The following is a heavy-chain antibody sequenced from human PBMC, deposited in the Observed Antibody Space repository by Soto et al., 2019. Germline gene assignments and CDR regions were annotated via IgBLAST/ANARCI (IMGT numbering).Heavy chain of an antibody. CDR1: GYTFTSYY. J-gene: IGHJ6*02. V-gene: IGHV1-46*01. CDR3: ARDRAVVVPAATTNNYYYYGMDV. D-gene: IGHD2-2*01. CDR2: INPSGGST. Sequence: QVQLVQSGAEVKKPGASVKVSCKASGYTFTSYYMHWVRQAPGQGLEWMGIINPSGGSTSYAQKFQGRVTMTRDTSTSTVYMELSSLRSEDTAVYYCARDRAVVVPAATTNNYYYYGMDVWGQGTTVTVSS.